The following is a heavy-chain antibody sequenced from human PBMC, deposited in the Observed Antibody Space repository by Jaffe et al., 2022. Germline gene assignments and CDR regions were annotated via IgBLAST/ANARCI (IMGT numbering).Heavy chain of an antibody. V-gene: IGHV3-23*01. J-gene: IGHJ3*02. CDR1: GFTFSSYA. CDR3: AKLSRSSDLCGEPGKLRFLEWFHPQCGWAFDI. Sequence: EVQLLESGGGLVQPGGSLRLSCAASGFTFSSYAMSWVRQAPGKGLEWVSAISGSGGSTYYADSVKGRFTISRDNSKNTLYLQMNSLRAEDTAVYYCAKLSRSSDLCGEPGKLRFLEWFHPQCGWAFDIWGQGTMVTVSS. D-gene: IGHD3-3*01. CDR2: ISGSGGST.